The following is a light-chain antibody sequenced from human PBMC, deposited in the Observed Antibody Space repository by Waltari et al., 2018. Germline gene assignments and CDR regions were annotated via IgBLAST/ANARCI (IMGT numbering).Light chain of an antibody. V-gene: IGKV3-11*01. CDR2: DAS. CDR3: HQRSNWPPMHT. Sequence: EIVLTQSPGTLSLSPGERATPSCRASQSVGRYLAWYQQKPGQAPRLLIYDASDRATGIPARFSATGSGTEFTLTISSLEAEDFAVYYCHQRSNWPPMHTFGQGTKLEIK. J-gene: IGKJ2*01. CDR1: QSVGRY.